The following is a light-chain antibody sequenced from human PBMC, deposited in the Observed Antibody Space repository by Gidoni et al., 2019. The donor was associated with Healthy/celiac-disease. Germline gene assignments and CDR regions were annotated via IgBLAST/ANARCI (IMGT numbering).Light chain of an antibody. V-gene: IGKV1-27*01. CDR3: QKYNSA. CDR2: AAS. CDR1: KGISNY. Sequence: DLQMTQSPSSLSASVGDSVTITCRASKGISNYLAWYQQKPGKVPKLLIYAASTLQSGVQSRFSGSGCGTDFTLTISRLQPEDVATYYCQKYNSAFXGXAKVEI. J-gene: IGKJ4*01.